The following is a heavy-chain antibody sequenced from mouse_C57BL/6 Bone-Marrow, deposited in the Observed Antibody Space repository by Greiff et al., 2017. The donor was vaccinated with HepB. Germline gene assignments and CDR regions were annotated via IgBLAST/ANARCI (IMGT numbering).Heavy chain of an antibody. CDR2: INPNNGGT. CDR3: ARKESTVPSMDY. CDR1: GYTFTDYN. D-gene: IGHD1-1*01. J-gene: IGHJ4*01. V-gene: IGHV1-18*01. Sequence: EVKLQESGPELVKPGASVKIPCKASGYTFTDYNMDWVKQSHGKSLEWIGDINPNNGGTIYNQKFKGKATLTVDKSSSTAYMELRSLTSEDTAVYYCARKESTVPSMDYWGQGTSVTVSS.